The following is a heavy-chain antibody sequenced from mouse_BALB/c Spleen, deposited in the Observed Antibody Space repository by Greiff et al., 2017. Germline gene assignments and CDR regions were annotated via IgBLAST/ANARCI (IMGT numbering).Heavy chain of an antibody. CDR2: INPYYGST. CDR1: GYSFTDYI. J-gene: IGHJ2*01. Sequence: VQLQQTGPELVKPGASVKISCKASGYSFTDYIMLWVKQSHGKSLEWIGNINPYYGSTSYNLKFKGKATLTVDKSSSTAYMQLNSLTSEDSAVYYCAREGIYWGQGTTLTVSS. CDR3: AREGIY. V-gene: IGHV1-39*01.